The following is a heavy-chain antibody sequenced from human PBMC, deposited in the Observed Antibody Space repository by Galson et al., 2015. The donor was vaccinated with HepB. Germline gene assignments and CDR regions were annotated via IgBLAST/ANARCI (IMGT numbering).Heavy chain of an antibody. Sequence: SETLSLTCTVSGGSISSYYWSWIRQPPGKGLEWIGYIYYSGSTNYNPSLKSRVTISVDTSKNQFSLKLSSVTAADTAVYYCARSTTVVTPPWNFDYWGQGTLVTVSS. J-gene: IGHJ4*02. CDR2: IYYSGST. V-gene: IGHV4-59*01. CDR3: ARSTTVVTPPWNFDY. CDR1: GGSISSYY. D-gene: IGHD4-23*01.